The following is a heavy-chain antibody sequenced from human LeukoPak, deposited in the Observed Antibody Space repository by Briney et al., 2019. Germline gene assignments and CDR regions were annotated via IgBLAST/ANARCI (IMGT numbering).Heavy chain of an antibody. CDR3: ARDRVTYTTSVDPLDY. D-gene: IGHD2-2*02. Sequence: GGSLRLSCAASGFTFSSYSRNWVRQAPGKGLEWISYISSTSTTVLYADSVKGRFTISRDNAKNSLDLQMNSLRAEDTAVYYCARDRVTYTTSVDPLDYWGQGTLVTVSS. J-gene: IGHJ4*02. CDR1: GFTFSSYS. CDR2: ISSTSTTV. V-gene: IGHV3-48*01.